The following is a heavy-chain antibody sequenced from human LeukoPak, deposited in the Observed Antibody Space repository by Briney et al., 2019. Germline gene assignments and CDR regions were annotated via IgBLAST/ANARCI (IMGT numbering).Heavy chain of an antibody. J-gene: IGHJ4*02. CDR2: IYYSGST. CDR1: GGSISSYY. D-gene: IGHD1-26*01. Sequence: SETLSLTCTVSGGSISSYYWSWIRQPPGKGLEWIGYIYYSGSTNYSPSLKSRVTISVDTSKNQFSLKLSSVTAADTAVYYCAGRYSGNQYDYWGQGTLVTVSS. CDR3: AGRYSGNQYDY. V-gene: IGHV4-59*01.